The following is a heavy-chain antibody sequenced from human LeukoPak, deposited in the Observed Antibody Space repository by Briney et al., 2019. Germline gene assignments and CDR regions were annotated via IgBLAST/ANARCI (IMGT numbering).Heavy chain of an antibody. CDR3: VRLQRVLPSNDF. J-gene: IGHJ4*02. Sequence: SETLSLTCSVSSGSISSISFYWAWVRQPPAKGLEWIGHIYYTGDSYLNTSLMSRVTLSVDTSKNQFSLKVNSVTVADTAVYYCVRLQRVLPSNDFWGQGTLVTVSS. CDR2: IYYTGDS. D-gene: IGHD2-8*02. CDR1: SGSISSISFY. V-gene: IGHV4-39*01.